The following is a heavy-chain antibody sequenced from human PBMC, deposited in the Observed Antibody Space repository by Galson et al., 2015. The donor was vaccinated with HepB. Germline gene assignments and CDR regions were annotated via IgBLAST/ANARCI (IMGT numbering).Heavy chain of an antibody. CDR3: VKEPAPHCGNIWCSTHFDY. V-gene: IGHV3-23*01. CDR2: ISDTGLNT. CDR1: GFTFSDYA. D-gene: IGHD2-21*01. Sequence: SLRLSCAASGFTFSDYAMTWVRQAPGTGLAWVSSISDTGLNTWYADSVKGRFTVSRDSSKNTLYLQMNGLRAEDTAVYCCVKEPAPHCGNIWCSTHFDYWGRGALVTVSS. J-gene: IGHJ4*02.